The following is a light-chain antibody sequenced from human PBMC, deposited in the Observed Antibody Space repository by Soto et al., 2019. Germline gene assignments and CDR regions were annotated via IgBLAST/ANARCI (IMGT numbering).Light chain of an antibody. CDR3: TSYTITSPYV. Sequence: QSALTQPASMSGSPGQSITISCTGTSSDIGRYNFVSWYQHHPGKVPKLIIYEATKRPSGVSYRFSGSKSGNTASLTISGLQAEDEADYYCTSYTITSPYVFGTGTKLTVL. CDR2: EAT. V-gene: IGLV2-14*01. CDR1: SSDIGRYNF. J-gene: IGLJ1*01.